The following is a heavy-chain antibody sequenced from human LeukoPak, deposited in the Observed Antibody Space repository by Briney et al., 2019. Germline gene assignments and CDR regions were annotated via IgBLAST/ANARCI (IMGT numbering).Heavy chain of an antibody. J-gene: IGHJ3*01. Sequence: GGSLRLSCSASGFTFSTYAMHWVRQAPGKGLEFVSAINGNGVGTFYADSVKGRFTVSRDNSKNTLYLQMSSLRAEDTALYYCVKDTYSNSWSAFGVWGQGTMVTVSS. CDR2: INGNGVGT. D-gene: IGHD6-13*01. CDR1: GFTFSTYA. V-gene: IGHV3-64D*06. CDR3: VKDTYSNSWSAFGV.